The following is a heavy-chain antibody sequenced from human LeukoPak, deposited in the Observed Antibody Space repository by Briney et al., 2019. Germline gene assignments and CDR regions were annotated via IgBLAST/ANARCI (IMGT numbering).Heavy chain of an antibody. CDR1: GGSISNYW. CDR2: VFDSGGT. D-gene: IGHD6-13*01. CDR3: ARGYSSSWNYFDY. V-gene: IGHV4-59*01. J-gene: IGHJ4*02. Sequence: SETLSRTCTVSGGSISNYWWSWIRQPPGKGLEWIGYVFDSGGTNYNPSLKSRVTISVDTSKKQFSPKLSSVTAADTAVYYCARGYSSSWNYFDYWGQGTLVTVSS.